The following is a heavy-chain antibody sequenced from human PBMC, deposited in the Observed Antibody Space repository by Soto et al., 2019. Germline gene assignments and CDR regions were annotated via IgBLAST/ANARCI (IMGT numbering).Heavy chain of an antibody. CDR3: VKDDGGYPSTAPH. CDR1: GITISSYP. Sequence: GGSLRLSCAASGITISSYPMSWVRQAPGKGLDWVSGISGSGDRTYYAGSAKGRFTISKDISKNSLSLQLDSLGVEDTAVYFCVKDDGGYPSTAPHWGQGTLVTVSS. V-gene: IGHV3-23*01. J-gene: IGHJ4*02. CDR2: ISGSGDRT. D-gene: IGHD3-22*01.